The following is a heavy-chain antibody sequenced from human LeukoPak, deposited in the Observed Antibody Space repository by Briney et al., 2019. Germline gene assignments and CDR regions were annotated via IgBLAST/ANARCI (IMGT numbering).Heavy chain of an antibody. Sequence: GGSLRLSCAASGFTFSSHWMSWVRQAPGKGLEWVANIKQDGSETYYVDSVKGRFTISRDNTQNSLYLQMNSLGADDTALYYCARSPRRGDFDYWGQGTVVTVSS. CDR3: ARSPRRGDFDY. V-gene: IGHV3-7*01. CDR1: GFTFSSHW. CDR2: IKQDGSET. J-gene: IGHJ4*02. D-gene: IGHD3-16*01.